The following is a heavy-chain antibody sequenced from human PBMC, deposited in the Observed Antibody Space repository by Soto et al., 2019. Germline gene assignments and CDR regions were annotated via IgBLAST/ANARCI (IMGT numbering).Heavy chain of an antibody. CDR2: FSGPGGGT. Sequence: PGGALKVSXEASGFPFSRFNMSWVRQAPGKGLEWVSTFSGPGGGTYYADSVKGRFTISRDNFKSSLYLQMSNLRAEDTAIYYCAKGKIISTAYNGIGSWGQGSPVTLS. J-gene: IGHJ5*02. V-gene: IGHV3-23*01. CDR1: GFPFSRFN. CDR3: AKGKIISTAYNGIGS. D-gene: IGHD1-1*01.